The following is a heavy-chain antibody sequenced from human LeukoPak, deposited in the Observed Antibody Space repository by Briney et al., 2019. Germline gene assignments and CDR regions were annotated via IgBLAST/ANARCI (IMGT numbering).Heavy chain of an antibody. CDR1: GFTFSSYA. CDR3: AKVHSSGWPGYFDY. D-gene: IGHD6-19*01. Sequence: RPGGSLRLSCAASGFTFSSYAMTWVRQAPGKGLEWVSGISGGGGSTYHADSVKGRFTISRDNSKNTLLLQMNSLRAEDTAVYYCAKVHSSGWPGYFDYWGQGTLVTVSS. J-gene: IGHJ4*02. CDR2: ISGGGGST. V-gene: IGHV3-23*01.